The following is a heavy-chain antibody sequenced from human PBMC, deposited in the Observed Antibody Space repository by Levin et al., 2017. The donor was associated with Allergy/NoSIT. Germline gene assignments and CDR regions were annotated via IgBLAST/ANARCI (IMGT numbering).Heavy chain of an antibody. CDR3: ARDRSGVRGYGMDV. Sequence: SQTLSLTCTVSGGPVITGDYYWSWIRQTPGKGLEWIGNIYNSGSTFYNPSLRSRISMSIDTSNNQFSLKMSSVSAADTAVYFCARDRSGVRGYGMDVWGQGTTVTVSS. CDR2: IYNSGST. V-gene: IGHV4-30-4*01. D-gene: IGHD2-15*01. CDR1: GGPVITGDYY. J-gene: IGHJ6*02.